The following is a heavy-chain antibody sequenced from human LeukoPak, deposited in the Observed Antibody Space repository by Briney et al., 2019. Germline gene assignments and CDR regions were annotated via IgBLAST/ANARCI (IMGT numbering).Heavy chain of an antibody. J-gene: IGHJ4*02. Sequence: ASVKVSCKASGYTXTGYFMHWVRQAPGQGLEWMGWTNPNSGGTNYAQKFQGRVTMTRDTSISTAYMELSRLRSDDTAVYYCASSIVYCSSTSCYFNWGQGTLVTVSS. CDR3: ASSIVYCSSTSCYFN. V-gene: IGHV1-2*02. CDR2: TNPNSGGT. D-gene: IGHD2-2*01. CDR1: GYTXTGYF.